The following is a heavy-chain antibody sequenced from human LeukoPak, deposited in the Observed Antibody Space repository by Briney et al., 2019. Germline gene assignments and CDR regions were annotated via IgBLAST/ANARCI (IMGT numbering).Heavy chain of an antibody. Sequence: KSSETLSLTCSVSGGSIKTYYWTWIRQPPGKGLEWIGYIHYSGSTDSNPSLMGQVTISLDTSKSQFSLELRSVTAADTAVYYCVRDQSEFDSWGQGTVVTVSS. CDR3: VRDQSEFDS. CDR1: GGSIKTYY. J-gene: IGHJ4*02. V-gene: IGHV4-59*01. CDR2: IHYSGST.